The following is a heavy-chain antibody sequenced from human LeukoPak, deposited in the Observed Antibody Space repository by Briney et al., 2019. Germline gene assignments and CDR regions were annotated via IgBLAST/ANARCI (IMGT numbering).Heavy chain of an antibody. V-gene: IGHV3-48*03. J-gene: IGHJ4*02. Sequence: PGGSLRLSCAASGFTFSSYEMNWVRQAPGKGLEWVSYNSSSGSTIYYADSVKGRFTISRDNAKNSLYLQMNSLRAEDSAVYYCARDQAGRHSDYWGQGTLVTVSS. CDR1: GFTFSSYE. D-gene: IGHD6-13*01. CDR2: NSSSGSTI. CDR3: ARDQAGRHSDY.